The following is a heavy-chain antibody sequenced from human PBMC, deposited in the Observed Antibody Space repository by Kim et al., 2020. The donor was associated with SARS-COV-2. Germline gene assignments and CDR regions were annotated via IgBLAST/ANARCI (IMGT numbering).Heavy chain of an antibody. CDR3: AANWAHY. CDR2: SNMTR. D-gene: IGHD7-27*01. Sequence: SNMTRNYEDSVNGRVTISRDNAKNSLYLQMNSLRAEDTAVYYCAANWAHYGGQGTLVTVSS. V-gene: IGHV3-48*04. J-gene: IGHJ4*02.